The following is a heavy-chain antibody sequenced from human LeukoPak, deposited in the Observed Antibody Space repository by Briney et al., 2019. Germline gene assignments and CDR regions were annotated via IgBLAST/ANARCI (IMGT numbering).Heavy chain of an antibody. D-gene: IGHD2-21*02. CDR1: GGSISSYY. Sequence: SETLSLTCTVSGGSISSYYWSWIRQPPGKGLEWIGYIYYSGTTNYNPSLKSRVTISVDTSKNQFSLKLSSVTAADTAVYYCARVKKYCGGDCYPPYFDYWGQGTLVTVSS. CDR3: ARVKKYCGGDCYPPYFDY. CDR2: IYYSGTT. V-gene: IGHV4-59*12. J-gene: IGHJ4*02.